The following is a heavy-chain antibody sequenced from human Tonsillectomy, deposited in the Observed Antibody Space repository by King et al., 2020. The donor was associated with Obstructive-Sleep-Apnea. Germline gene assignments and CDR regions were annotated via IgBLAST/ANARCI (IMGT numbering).Heavy chain of an antibody. D-gene: IGHD3-9*01. CDR2: INPNSGVT. V-gene: IGHV1-2*02. Sequence: VQLVESGAEVKKPGASVKFSCKASGYTFTGYYIHWVRQAPGQGLEWMGWINPNSGVTNYAQKFQGRVTMTRDTSISTAYMELSRLRSDDTAVYYCARDSYSDILTACDYWGQGTLVTVSS. CDR3: ARDSYSDILTACDY. CDR1: GYTFTGYY. J-gene: IGHJ4*02.